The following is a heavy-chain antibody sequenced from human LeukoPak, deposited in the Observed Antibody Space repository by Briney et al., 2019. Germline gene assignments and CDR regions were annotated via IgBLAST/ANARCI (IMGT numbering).Heavy chain of an antibody. CDR3: ARDRGYCSGGSCYHNWFDP. J-gene: IGHJ5*02. CDR1: GYTFTSYA. CDR2: INAGNGNT. V-gene: IGHV1-3*01. Sequence: WASVKVSCKASGYTFTSYAMHWVRQAPGQRLEWMGWINAGNGNTKYSQKSQGRVTITRDTSASTAYMELSSLRSEDTAVYYCARDRGYCSGGSCYHNWFDPWGQGTLVTVSS. D-gene: IGHD2-15*01.